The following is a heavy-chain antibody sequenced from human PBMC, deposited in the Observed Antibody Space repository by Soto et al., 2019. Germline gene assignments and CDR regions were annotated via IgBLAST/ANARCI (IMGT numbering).Heavy chain of an antibody. CDR1: GFTSSSYW. J-gene: IGHJ4*02. CDR2: IKQDGSEK. CDR3: ARDSEGDSYYFDY. V-gene: IGHV3-7*01. Sequence: HPGGSLRLSCAASGFTSSSYWMSWVRQTPGKGLEWVANIKQDGSEKYYVDSVKGRFTISRDNAKNSLYLQMNSLRAEDTAVYYCARDSEGDSYYFDYWGQGTLVTVSS. D-gene: IGHD2-21*01.